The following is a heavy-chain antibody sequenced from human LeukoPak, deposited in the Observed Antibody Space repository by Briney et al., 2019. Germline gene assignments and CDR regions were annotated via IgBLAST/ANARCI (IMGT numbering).Heavy chain of an antibody. Sequence: SETLSLTCAVSGCSISSGYYWGWIRQPPGKGLEWIGSIYHSGSTYYNPSLKSRVTISVDTSKNQFSLKLSSVTAADTAVYYCASYSSSWPSYWGQGTLVTVSS. CDR3: ASYSSSWPSY. J-gene: IGHJ4*02. V-gene: IGHV4-38-2*01. D-gene: IGHD6-13*01. CDR2: IYHSGST. CDR1: GCSISSGYY.